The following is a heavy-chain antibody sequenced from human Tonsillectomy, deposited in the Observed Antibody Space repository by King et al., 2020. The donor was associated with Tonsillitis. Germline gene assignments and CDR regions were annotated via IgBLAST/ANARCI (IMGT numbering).Heavy chain of an antibody. CDR3: ARQKKVGATFRNDAFDI. D-gene: IGHD1-26*01. V-gene: IGHV5-51*01. CDR2: IYPGDSDT. CDR1: GYSFTSYW. J-gene: IGHJ3*02. Sequence: VQLVESGAEVKKPGESLKISCKGSGYSFTSYWIDWVRQMPGKGLEWMGIIYPGDSDTRYSPSFQGQVTISADKSISTAYLQWSSLKASDTAMYYCARQKKVGATFRNDAFDIWGQGTMVTVSS.